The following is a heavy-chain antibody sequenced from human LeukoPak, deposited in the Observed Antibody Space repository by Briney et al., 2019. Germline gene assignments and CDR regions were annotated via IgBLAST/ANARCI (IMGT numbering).Heavy chain of an antibody. D-gene: IGHD3-10*01. CDR1: GFTFSSYG. V-gene: IGHV3-30*02. CDR2: IRYDGSNK. CDR3: ARAWILSWFGERSSGGGPLYFDY. J-gene: IGHJ4*02. Sequence: GGSLRLSCAASGFTFSSYGMHWVRQAPGKGLEWVAFIRYDGSNKYYADSVKGRFTISRDNSKNTLYLQMNSLRAEDTAVYYCARAWILSWFGERSSGGGPLYFDYWGQGTLVTVSS.